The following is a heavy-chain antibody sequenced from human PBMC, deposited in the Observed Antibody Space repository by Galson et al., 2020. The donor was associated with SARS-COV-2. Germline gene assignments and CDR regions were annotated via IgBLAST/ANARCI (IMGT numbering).Heavy chain of an antibody. CDR2: ISSSSSYI. D-gene: IGHD6-13*01. J-gene: IGHJ4*02. Sequence: GESLKISCAASGFTFSSYSMNWVRQAPGKGLEWVSSISSSSSYIYYADSVKGRFTISRDNAKNSLYLQMNSLRAEDTAVYYCARDWDIAAAGIGYFDYWGQGTLVTVSS. CDR3: ARDWDIAAAGIGYFDY. CDR1: GFTFSSYS. V-gene: IGHV3-21*01.